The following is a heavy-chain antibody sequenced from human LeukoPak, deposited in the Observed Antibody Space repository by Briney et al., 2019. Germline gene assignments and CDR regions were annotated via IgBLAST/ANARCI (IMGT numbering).Heavy chain of an antibody. D-gene: IGHD3-22*01. J-gene: IGHJ4*02. CDR1: GGTFSSYA. CDR2: INPSGGST. Sequence: GASVKVSCKASGGTFSSYAISWVRQAPGQGLEWMGIINPSGGSTSYAQKFQGRVTMTRDTSTSTVYMELSSLRSEDTAVYYCAREPYDSSGYRFDYWGQGTLVTVSS. V-gene: IGHV1-46*01. CDR3: AREPYDSSGYRFDY.